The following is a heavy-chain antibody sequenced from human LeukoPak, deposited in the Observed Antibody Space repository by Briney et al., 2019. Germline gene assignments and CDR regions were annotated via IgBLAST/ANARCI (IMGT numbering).Heavy chain of an antibody. V-gene: IGHV3-30*02. CDR1: GFTFSSYG. CDR3: ARERDYSYMDV. J-gene: IGHJ6*03. Sequence: GGSLRLSCAASGFTFSSYGIHWVRQAPGKGLEWVALIRYDRSNKYYADSVKGRFTISSDNSKTTLYLQMNSLRAEDTAVYYCARERDYSYMDVWGKGTTVTVSS. CDR2: IRYDRSNK.